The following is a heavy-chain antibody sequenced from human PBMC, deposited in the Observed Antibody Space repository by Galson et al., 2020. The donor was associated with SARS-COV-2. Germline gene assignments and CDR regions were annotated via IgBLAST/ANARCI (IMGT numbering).Heavy chain of an antibody. J-gene: IGHJ4*02. V-gene: IGHV1-2*04. CDR1: GYTFTGYY. CDR3: ARERHYYDSSGYQRNFDY. CDR2: INPNSGRT. D-gene: IGHD3-22*01. Sequence: ASVKVSCKASGYTFTGYYMHWVRQAPGQGLEWMGWINPNSGRTNYAQKFQGWVTMTRDTSISTALMELSRLRSDDTAVYYCARERHYYDSSGYQRNFDYWGQGTLVTVSS.